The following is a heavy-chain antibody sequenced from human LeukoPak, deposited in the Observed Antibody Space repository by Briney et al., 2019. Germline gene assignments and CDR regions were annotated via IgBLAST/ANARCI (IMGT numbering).Heavy chain of an antibody. J-gene: IGHJ4*02. Sequence: TGGSLRLSCEASGFTLSTYWMSWVRQAPGKGLEWVANIKQDGSEKYYVDSVKGRFTISRDNAKNSLYLQMNSLRAEDTAMYYCARDSAGNDYWGQGTLVTVSS. CDR2: IKQDGSEK. CDR1: GFTLSTYW. V-gene: IGHV3-7*01. D-gene: IGHD6-13*01. CDR3: ARDSAGNDY.